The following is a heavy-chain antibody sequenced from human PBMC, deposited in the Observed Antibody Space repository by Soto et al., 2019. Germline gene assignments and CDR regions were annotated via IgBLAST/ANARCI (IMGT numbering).Heavy chain of an antibody. D-gene: IGHD7-27*01. J-gene: IGHJ5*02. V-gene: IGHV1-69*01. Sequence: QVQLVQSGAEVKKPGSSVKVSCKASGGTFSSYAISWVRQAPGQGLEWMGGIIPIFGTANYAQKFQGRVTITADESTSTAYMELSSLRSDDSAVYYCAPGPRGDWGSWFDPWGQGTLVTVSS. CDR3: APGPRGDWGSWFDP. CDR2: IIPIFGTA. CDR1: GGTFSSYA.